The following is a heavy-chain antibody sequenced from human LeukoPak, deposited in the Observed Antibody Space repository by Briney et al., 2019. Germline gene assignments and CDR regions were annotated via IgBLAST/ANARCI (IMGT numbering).Heavy chain of an antibody. V-gene: IGHV4-4*07. CDR1: GGSISGNY. J-gene: IGHJ4*02. CDR3: ARATSGTYYYFDP. Sequence: SETLSLTCTVSGGSISGNYWNWIRLPAGKGLEWIGRIYTNGNTNYNPSLKSRVTMSVDTSKNQFSLKVTSVTAADTAVYYCARATSGTYYYFDPWGQGTLVTVSS. D-gene: IGHD3-10*01. CDR2: IYTNGNT.